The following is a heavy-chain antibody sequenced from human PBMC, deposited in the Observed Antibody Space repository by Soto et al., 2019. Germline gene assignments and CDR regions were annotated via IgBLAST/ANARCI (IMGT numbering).Heavy chain of an antibody. J-gene: IGHJ4*02. CDR3: ATGQYSSGWYVVDY. Sequence: PSDTLSLTCTVSGASISAYAWSWIRQPAGKGLEWIGRLYSSGNTNYNPSFKSRLTMSADTSKNQFSLKLSSVTAADTAVYYCATGQYSSGWYVVDYCGQGPLVTVSS. CDR2: LYSSGNT. CDR1: GASISAYA. V-gene: IGHV4-4*07. D-gene: IGHD6-19*01.